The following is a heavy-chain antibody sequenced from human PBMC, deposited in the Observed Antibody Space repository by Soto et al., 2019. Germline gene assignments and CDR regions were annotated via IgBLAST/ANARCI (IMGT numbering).Heavy chain of an antibody. J-gene: IGHJ6*02. CDR3: ARERVVVPATIFYYYALDV. D-gene: IGHD2-15*01. CDR1: GFSFSDYW. V-gene: IGHV3-7*05. CDR2: VKQDGSER. Sequence: PGGSLRLSCAASGFSFSDYWMSWVRQGPGKGLEWVANVKQDGSERYYVDSVKGRFTISRDNAKNSLYLQMNSLRAEDTAVYYCARERVVVPATIFYYYALDVWGQGTTVTVSS.